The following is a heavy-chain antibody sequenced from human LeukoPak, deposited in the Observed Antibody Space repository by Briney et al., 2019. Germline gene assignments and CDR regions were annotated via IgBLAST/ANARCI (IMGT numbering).Heavy chain of an antibody. J-gene: IGHJ4*02. D-gene: IGHD6-19*01. Sequence: PGGSLRLSCAASGFTFSSNAMHCVRQAPGKGLEWVAIISYDGSNKYYADSVKGRFTISRDNSKNTLYLQMDSLRTEDTALYYCARDDRAVAGFYYCYYWGQGTLVTVSS. CDR1: GFTFSSNA. CDR2: ISYDGSNK. CDR3: ARDDRAVAGFYYCYY. V-gene: IGHV3-30*04.